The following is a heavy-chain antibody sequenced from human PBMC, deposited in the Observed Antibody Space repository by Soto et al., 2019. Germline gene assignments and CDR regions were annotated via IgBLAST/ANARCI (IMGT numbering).Heavy chain of an antibody. CDR2: IIPILGIA. Sequence: GASVKVSCKASGGTFSSYTVSWVRQAPGQGLEWMGRIIPILGIANYAQKFQSRVTITADKSTSTAYMELSSLRSEDTAVYYCARGYCSGRSCYSDYWGQGTLATASS. V-gene: IGHV1-69*02. CDR3: ARGYCSGRSCYSDY. D-gene: IGHD2-15*01. CDR1: GGTFSSYT. J-gene: IGHJ4*02.